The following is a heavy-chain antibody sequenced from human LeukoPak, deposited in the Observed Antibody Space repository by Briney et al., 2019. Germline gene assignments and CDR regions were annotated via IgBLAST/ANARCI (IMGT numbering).Heavy chain of an antibody. CDR1: GGTFSSYA. D-gene: IGHD2-15*01. J-gene: IGHJ1*01. CDR2: IIPIFGTA. Sequence: SVKVSCKASGGTFSSYAISWVRQAPGQGLEWMGGIIPIFGTASYAQKFQGRVTITTDESTSTAYMELSSLRSEDTAVYYCALRVSLYCSGGSCYNFQHWGQGTLVTVSS. CDR3: ALRVSLYCSGGSCYNFQH. V-gene: IGHV1-69*05.